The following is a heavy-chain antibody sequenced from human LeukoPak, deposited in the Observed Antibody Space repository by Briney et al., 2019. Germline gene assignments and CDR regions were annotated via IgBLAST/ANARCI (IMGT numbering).Heavy chain of an antibody. V-gene: IGHV4-39*01. CDR2: IYYSGST. CDR3: ASDKYPSFDY. D-gene: IGHD2-2*01. CDR1: GGSISSSSYY. Sequence: PSETLSLTCTVSGGSISSSSYYWGWIRQPPGKGLEWIGSIYYSGSTYYNPSLKSRVTISVDTSKNQFSLKLSSVTAADTAVYYCASDKYPSFDYWGQGTLVTVSS. J-gene: IGHJ4*02.